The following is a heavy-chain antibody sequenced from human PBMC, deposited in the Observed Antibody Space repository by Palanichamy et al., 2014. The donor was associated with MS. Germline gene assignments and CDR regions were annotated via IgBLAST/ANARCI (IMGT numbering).Heavy chain of an antibody. CDR2: IYTSGST. CDR3: ARGRLYCSGGSCYSGGHAFDI. Sequence: VQLQESGPGLVKPSQTLSLTCTVSGGSISSGSYYWSWIRQPAGKGLEWIGRIYTSGSTNYNPSLKSRVTISVDTSKNQFSLKLSSVTATDTAVYYCARGRLYCSGGSCYSGGHAFDIWGQGTMVTVSS. J-gene: IGHJ3*02. D-gene: IGHD2-15*01. CDR1: GGSISSGSYY. V-gene: IGHV4-61*02.